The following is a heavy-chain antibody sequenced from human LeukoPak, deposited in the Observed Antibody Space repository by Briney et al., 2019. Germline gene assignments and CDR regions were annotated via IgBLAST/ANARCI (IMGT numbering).Heavy chain of an antibody. V-gene: IGHV4-59*08. CDR2: IHYTGTT. D-gene: IGHD1-26*01. CDR1: GGSINSHY. Sequence: SETLSLTCIVSGGSINSHYWSWIRQPPGKGLEWIGDIHYTGTTKYNPSVKSRVTISIDTSKNQFSLELSSVTATDTAVYFCATNRVGTYDRPFDIWGQGTMVTDSS. CDR3: ATNRVGTYDRPFDI. J-gene: IGHJ3*02.